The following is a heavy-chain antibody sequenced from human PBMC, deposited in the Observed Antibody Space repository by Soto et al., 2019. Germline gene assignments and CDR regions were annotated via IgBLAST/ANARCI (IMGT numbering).Heavy chain of an antibody. CDR2: IYTSGST. V-gene: IGHV4-4*07. D-gene: IGHD6-13*01. CDR3: ARGVAAAGPSVDFDI. CDR1: GGSISSYY. J-gene: IGHJ3*02. Sequence: SETLSLTCTVSGGSISSYYWSWIRQPAGKGLEWIGRIYTSGSTNYNPSLKSRVTMSVDTSKNQFSLKLSSVTAADTAVYYCARGVAAAGPSVDFDIWGQGTMVTVSS.